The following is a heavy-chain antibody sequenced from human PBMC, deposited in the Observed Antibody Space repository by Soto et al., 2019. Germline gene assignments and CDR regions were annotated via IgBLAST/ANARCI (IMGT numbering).Heavy chain of an antibody. CDR2: ISAYNGNT. J-gene: IGHJ3*02. V-gene: IGHV1-18*01. CDR1: GYTFTSYG. D-gene: IGHD2-15*01. CDR3: ARFYIVVVVAAGDEAFDI. Sequence: ASVKVSCKASGYTFTSYGISWVRQAPGQGLEWMGWISAYNGNTNYAQKLQGRVTMTTDTSTSTVYMELRSLRSDDTAVYYCARFYIVVVVAAGDEAFDIWGQGTMVTVSS.